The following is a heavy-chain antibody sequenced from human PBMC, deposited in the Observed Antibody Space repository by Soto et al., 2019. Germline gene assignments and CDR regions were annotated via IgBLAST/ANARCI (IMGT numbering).Heavy chain of an antibody. Sequence: QVQLVQSGAEVKKPGSSVKVSCKASGGTFSSYAITWVRQAPGQGLEWMGGIIPIFGTANYAQKFQGRVTITADESTSTAYMELSSLRSDDTAVYYCARGGIYYGSGTQDWFDPWGQGTLVTVSS. CDR1: GGTFSSYA. V-gene: IGHV1-69*12. CDR3: ARGGIYYGSGTQDWFDP. J-gene: IGHJ5*02. CDR2: IIPIFGTA. D-gene: IGHD3-10*01.